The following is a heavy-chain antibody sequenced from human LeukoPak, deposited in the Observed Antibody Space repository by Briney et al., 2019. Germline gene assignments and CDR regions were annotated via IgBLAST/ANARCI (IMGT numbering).Heavy chain of an antibody. CDR1: GFTFSSYA. CDR3: ATEELERRGDDY. CDR2: TSGSGGST. Sequence: GGPLRLSCAASGFTFSSYAMSWVRQAPGKGLEWVSATSGSGGSTYYADSVKGRFTISRDNSKNTLYLQMNSLRAEDTAVYYCATEELERRGDDYWGQGTLVTVSS. V-gene: IGHV3-23*01. D-gene: IGHD1-1*01. J-gene: IGHJ4*02.